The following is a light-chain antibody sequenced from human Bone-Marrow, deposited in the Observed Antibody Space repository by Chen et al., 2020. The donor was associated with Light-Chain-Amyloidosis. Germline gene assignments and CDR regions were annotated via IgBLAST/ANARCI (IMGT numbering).Light chain of an antibody. CDR2: EVS. J-gene: IGLJ1*01. CDR1: TGDIDGYHY. Sequence: QSALAQPASVSGSPGQSLTIPCTGNTGDIDGYHYGSWYQHPPGRAPQLILYEVSIRPSGVSNRFSGSKSGNTASLTISGLQADDEADYYCNSYSKSHSPYVFGTGTTVTVL. V-gene: IGLV2-14*01. CDR3: NSYSKSHSPYV.